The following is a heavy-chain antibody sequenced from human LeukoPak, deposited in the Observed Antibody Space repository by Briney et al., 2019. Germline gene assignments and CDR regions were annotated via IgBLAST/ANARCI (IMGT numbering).Heavy chain of an antibody. V-gene: IGHV4-4*09. CDR2: IYTSGST. CDR3: ARHKGGRYSGSYLDY. D-gene: IGHD1-26*01. CDR1: GGSISNYY. Sequence: PSVTLSLTCTVSGGSISNYYWSWIRQPPAKGLEWIGYIYTSGSTNYNPSLKSRVTISVDTSKNQFSLNLSSVTAADTAVYYCARHKGGRYSGSYLDYWGQATLVTVSS. J-gene: IGHJ4*02.